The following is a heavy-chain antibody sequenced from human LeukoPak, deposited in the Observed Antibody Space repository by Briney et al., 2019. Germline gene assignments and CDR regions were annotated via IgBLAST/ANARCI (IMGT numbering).Heavy chain of an antibody. Sequence: PSETLSLTCTVSGGSISSYYWSWIRQPAGKGLEWIGRIYTSGSTNYNPSLKSRVTMSVDTSKNQFSLKLSSVTAADTAVYYCARVVVVTATREYYFDYWGQGTLVTVSS. CDR3: ARVVVVTATREYYFDY. J-gene: IGHJ4*02. CDR2: IYTSGST. CDR1: GGSISSYY. D-gene: IGHD2-21*02. V-gene: IGHV4-4*07.